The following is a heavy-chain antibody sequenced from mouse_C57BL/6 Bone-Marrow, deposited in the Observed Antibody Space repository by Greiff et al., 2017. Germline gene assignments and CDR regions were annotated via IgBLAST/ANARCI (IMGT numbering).Heavy chain of an antibody. CDR3: TRDSNLGYAMDD. CDR1: GFTFSSYA. Sequence: EVNVVESGEGLVKPGGSLKLSCAASGFTFSSYAMSWVRQTPEKRLEWVAYISSGGDYIYYADTVQGRFTISRDNARNTLYLQMSSLKSEDTAMYYCTRDSNLGYAMDDWGQGTSVTVSS. D-gene: IGHD2-5*01. CDR2: ISSGGDYI. V-gene: IGHV5-9-1*02. J-gene: IGHJ4*01.